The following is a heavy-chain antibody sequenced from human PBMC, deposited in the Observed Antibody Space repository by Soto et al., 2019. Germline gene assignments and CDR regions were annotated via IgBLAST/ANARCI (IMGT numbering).Heavy chain of an antibody. Sequence: QVQLQESGPGLVKPSQTLSLTCTVSGGSISSGGYYWSWIRQHPGKGLEWIGYIYYSGSTYYNPSLKSRVTISVDTSKNQFSLKLSSVTAADTAVYYCARGLREVPADTTWFDPWGQGTLVTVSS. CDR2: IYYSGST. CDR3: ARGLREVPADTTWFDP. D-gene: IGHD2-2*01. CDR1: GGSISSGGYY. J-gene: IGHJ5*02. V-gene: IGHV4-31*03.